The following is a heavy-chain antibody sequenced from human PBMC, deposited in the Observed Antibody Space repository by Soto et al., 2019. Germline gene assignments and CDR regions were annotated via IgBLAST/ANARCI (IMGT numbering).Heavy chain of an antibody. CDR2: IIPIFGTA. CDR3: ARLDAAAHPGRHWFDP. Sequence: QVQLVQSGAEVKKPGSSVKVSCKASGGTFSSYAISWVRQAPGQGLEWMGGIIPIFGTANYAQKFQGRVTITADESTSTAYMELSSLRSEDTAVYSCARLDAAAHPGRHWFDPWGQGTLVTVSS. V-gene: IGHV1-69*12. CDR1: GGTFSSYA. J-gene: IGHJ5*02. D-gene: IGHD6-13*01.